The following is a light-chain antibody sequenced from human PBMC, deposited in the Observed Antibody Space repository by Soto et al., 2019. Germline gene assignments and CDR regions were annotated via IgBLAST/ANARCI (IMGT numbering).Light chain of an antibody. CDR1: QSVSSN. CDR3: QQYNDWPWT. J-gene: IGKJ1*01. V-gene: IGKV3-15*01. Sequence: EILMTHSPATLSVSPGERATLSCRASQSVSSNLAWYQQKPGQAPRLLIYAASTRATGIPVRFSGSGSGTEFTLTISSLHSEDFAVYSCQQYNDWPWTFGQGTKV. CDR2: AAS.